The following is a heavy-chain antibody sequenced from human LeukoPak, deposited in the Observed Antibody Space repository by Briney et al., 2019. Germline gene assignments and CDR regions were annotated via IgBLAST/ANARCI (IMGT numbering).Heavy chain of an antibody. CDR1: GGSVSSGSYY. D-gene: IGHD6-19*01. V-gene: IGHV4-61*01. CDR3: ARGGRSSGWYNWFDP. CDR2: IYYSGST. J-gene: IGHJ5*02. Sequence: PSETLSLTCTVSGGSVSSGSYYWSWIRQPPGKGLEWIGYIYYSGSTNYNPSLKSRVTISVDTSKNQFSLKLSSVTAADTAVYYCARGGRSSGWYNWFDPWGQGTLVTVSS.